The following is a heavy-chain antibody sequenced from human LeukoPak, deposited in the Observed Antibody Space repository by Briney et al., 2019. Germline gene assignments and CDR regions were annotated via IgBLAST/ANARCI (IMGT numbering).Heavy chain of an antibody. CDR2: IKEDGSAK. J-gene: IGHJ4*02. Sequence: GGSLRPSCAASGFTFSSYWMSWVRQSPGKGLEWVANIKEDGSAKYYVDSVKGRFTISRDNAKNSLYLQLDSLRVEDTAVYYCATAGLFACFDYWGQGTLVTVSS. D-gene: IGHD3-9*01. V-gene: IGHV3-7*01. CDR3: ATAGLFACFDY. CDR1: GFTFSSYW.